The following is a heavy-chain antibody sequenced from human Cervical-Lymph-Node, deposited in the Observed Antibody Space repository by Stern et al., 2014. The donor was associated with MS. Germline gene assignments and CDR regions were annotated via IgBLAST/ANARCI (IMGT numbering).Heavy chain of an antibody. CDR2: ITPIFDAT. V-gene: IGHV1-69*01. J-gene: IGHJ4*02. CDR3: ARGDSEAPIYYFDY. D-gene: IGHD2-21*01. Sequence: VQLVESGAEVKKPGSSVKVSCKTSGGTFSNYAIAWVRQAPGQGLEWMGGITPIFDATNYAQKFQGRVTITADESTRTAYMELNSLRSDDTAMYYCARGDSEAPIYYFDYWGQGTLVTVSS. CDR1: GGTFSNYA.